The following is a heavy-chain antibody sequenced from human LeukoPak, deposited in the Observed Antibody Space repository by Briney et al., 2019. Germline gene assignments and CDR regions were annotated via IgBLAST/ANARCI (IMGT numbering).Heavy chain of an antibody. CDR1: GGSIRSYF. CDR3: ARGYYYYYGMDV. J-gene: IGHJ6*02. Sequence: PSETLSLTFTVSGGSIRSYFWSWIQQPPGKGLEWLGYIYYSGSTNYNPSLKSRVTISVDTSKNQFSLKLSSVTAADMGVYYCARGYYYYYGMDVWGQGTTVTVSS. V-gene: IGHV4-59*01. CDR2: IYYSGST.